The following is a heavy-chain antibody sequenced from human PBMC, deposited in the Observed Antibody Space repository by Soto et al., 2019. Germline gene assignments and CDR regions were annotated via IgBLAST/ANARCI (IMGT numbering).Heavy chain of an antibody. CDR3: AAGELPWAFDI. D-gene: IGHD1-26*01. J-gene: IGHJ3*02. CDR1: GFTFNSYA. Sequence: GGSLRLSCAASGFTFNSYAMTWVRQAPGKGLEWVSGISGSGGSTYYADSVKGRFTISRDNSKNSLYLQMNSLRAEDTAVYYCAAGELPWAFDIWGQGTVVTVSS. V-gene: IGHV3-23*01. CDR2: ISGSGGST.